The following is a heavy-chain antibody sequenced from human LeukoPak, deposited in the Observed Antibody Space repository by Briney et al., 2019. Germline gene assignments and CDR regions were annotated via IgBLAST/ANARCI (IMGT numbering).Heavy chain of an antibody. D-gene: IGHD2-2*01. CDR1: GFTFSSYA. CDR2: ISGSGGST. J-gene: IGHJ5*02. CDR3: AKGILPPFSTGLFRIPAATTWFDP. V-gene: IGHV3-23*01. Sequence: PGGSLRLSCAASGFTFSSYAMSWVRQAPGKGLEWVSAISGSGGSTYYADSVKGRFTISRDNSKNTLYLQMNSLRAEDTAVYYCAKGILPPFSTGLFRIPAATTWFDPWGQGTLVTVSS.